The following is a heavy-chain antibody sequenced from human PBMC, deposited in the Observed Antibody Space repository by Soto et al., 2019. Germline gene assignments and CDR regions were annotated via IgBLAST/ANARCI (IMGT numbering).Heavy chain of an antibody. D-gene: IGHD2-21*02. V-gene: IGHV3-30-3*01. CDR3: ARRAACGGDCYPLSSYYYYGMDV. CDR1: GFTFSSYA. Sequence: QVQLVESGGGVVQPGRSLRLSCAASGFTFSSYAMHWVRQAPGKGLEWVAVISYDGSNKYYADSVKGRFTISRDNSKNTLYLQMNSLRAEDTAVYYCARRAACGGDCYPLSSYYYYGMDVWGQGTTVTVSS. CDR2: ISYDGSNK. J-gene: IGHJ6*02.